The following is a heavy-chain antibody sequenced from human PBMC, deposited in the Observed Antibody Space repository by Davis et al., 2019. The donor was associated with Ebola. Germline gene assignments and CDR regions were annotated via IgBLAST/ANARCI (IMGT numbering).Heavy chain of an antibody. Sequence: PGGSLRLSCAASGFTVSSNYMSWVRQAPGKGLEWVSVIYSGGSTYYADSVKGRFTISRDNSKNTLYLQMNSLRAEDTAVYYCASTLPPLTHCSSTSCPVDVWGKGTTVTVSS. J-gene: IGHJ6*04. CDR1: GFTVSSNY. D-gene: IGHD2-2*01. V-gene: IGHV3-53*01. CDR2: IYSGGST. CDR3: ASTLPPLTHCSSTSCPVDV.